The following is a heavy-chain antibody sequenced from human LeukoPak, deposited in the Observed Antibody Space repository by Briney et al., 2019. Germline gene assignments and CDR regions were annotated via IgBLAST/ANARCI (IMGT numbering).Heavy chain of an antibody. D-gene: IGHD6-6*01. Sequence: SETLSLTCTVSGGSISSYYWSWIRQPPGKGLEWIGYIYYSGSTNYNPSLKSRVTISVDTSKNQFSLKLSSVTAADTAVYYCARGSSSSGLYYYYYMGVWGKGTTVTVSS. CDR2: IYYSGST. CDR3: ARGSSSSGLYYYYYMGV. J-gene: IGHJ6*03. V-gene: IGHV4-59*01. CDR1: GGSISSYY.